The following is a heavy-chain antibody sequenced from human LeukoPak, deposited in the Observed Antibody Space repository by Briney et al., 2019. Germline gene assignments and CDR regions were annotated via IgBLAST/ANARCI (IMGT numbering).Heavy chain of an antibody. CDR3: ARDEGVAVTAAAFDY. J-gene: IGHJ4*02. Sequence: GGSLRLSCGPSGFPFSSYNRNGLRQAPGKGLEWVSSISSSSSYIYYADSVKGRFTISRDNAKNSLYLQMNSLRAEDTAVYYCARDEGVAVTAAAFDYWGQGALVTVSS. D-gene: IGHD6-19*01. CDR1: GFPFSSYN. CDR2: ISSSSSYI. V-gene: IGHV3-21*01.